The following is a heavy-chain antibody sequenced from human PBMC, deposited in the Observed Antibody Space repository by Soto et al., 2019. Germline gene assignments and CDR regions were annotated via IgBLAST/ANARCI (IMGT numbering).Heavy chain of an antibody. CDR2: IYYSGST. J-gene: IGHJ5*02. V-gene: IGHV4-39*02. Sequence: QLQLQESGPGLVKPSETLSLTCTVSGGSISSSSYYWGWIRQPPGKGLEWIGYIYYSGSTYYTPSHNSHLTISVPTSKNHCSPKLNSVTTADTAEYYCATSNWFDPWGQGTLVTVSS. CDR1: GGSISSSSYY. CDR3: ATSNWFDP.